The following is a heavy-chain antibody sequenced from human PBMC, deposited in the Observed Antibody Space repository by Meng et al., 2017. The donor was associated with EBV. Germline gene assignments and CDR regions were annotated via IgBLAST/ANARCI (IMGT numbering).Heavy chain of an antibody. V-gene: IGHV1-69*01. J-gene: IGHJ4*02. CDR2: LITMCGAP. CDR3: ASESGRGFTPDY. D-gene: IGHD3-10*01. CDR1: GGTFRSDA. Sequence: QEQLQQGGAEVKEPGSSVKDSCRTSGGTFRSDAVSWVRQDAGQGLEWMGGLITMCGAPHYAQKFQDRVTMIADESTSTHSMELNNLRFEDTAMYYCASESGRGFTPDYWGQGTLVTVSS.